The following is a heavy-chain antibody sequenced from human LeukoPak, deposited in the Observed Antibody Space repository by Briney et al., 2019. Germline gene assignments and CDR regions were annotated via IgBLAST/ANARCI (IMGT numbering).Heavy chain of an antibody. J-gene: IGHJ4*02. CDR3: ARDTSYGFSSFLDY. CDR1: GGSISSSSYY. CDR2: IYYSGST. D-gene: IGHD6-6*01. V-gene: IGHV4-39*07. Sequence: PSETLSLTCTVSGGSISSSSYYWGWIRQPPGKGLEWIGSIYYSGSTYYNPSLKSRVTISVDTSKKQFSLKLGSVTAADTAVYYCARDTSYGFSSFLDYWGQGTLVTVSS.